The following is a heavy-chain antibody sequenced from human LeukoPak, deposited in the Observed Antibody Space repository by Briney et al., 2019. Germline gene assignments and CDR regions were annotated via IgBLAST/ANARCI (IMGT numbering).Heavy chain of an antibody. Sequence: SVKVSCKASGGTFSSYAISWVRQAPGQGLEWMGGIIPIFGTANYAQKFQGRVTITTDESTSTAYMELSSLRSGDTAVYYCASARSYYDILTLDYWGQGTLVTVSS. D-gene: IGHD3-9*01. CDR3: ASARSYYDILTLDY. J-gene: IGHJ4*02. V-gene: IGHV1-69*05. CDR1: GGTFSSYA. CDR2: IIPIFGTA.